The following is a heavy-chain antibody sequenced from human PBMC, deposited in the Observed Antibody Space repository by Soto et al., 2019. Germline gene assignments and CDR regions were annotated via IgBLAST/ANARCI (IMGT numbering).Heavy chain of an antibody. CDR3: ARVPRAATRFYFDY. D-gene: IGHD2-15*01. CDR2: IYYSGST. J-gene: IGHJ4*02. Sequence: SETLSLTCPVSGGSISSYYWSWIRQPPGKGLEWIGYIYYSGSTNYNPSLKSRVTISVDTSKNQFSLKLSSVTAADTAVYYCARVPRAATRFYFDYWGQGTLVTVSS. CDR1: GGSISSYY. V-gene: IGHV4-59*01.